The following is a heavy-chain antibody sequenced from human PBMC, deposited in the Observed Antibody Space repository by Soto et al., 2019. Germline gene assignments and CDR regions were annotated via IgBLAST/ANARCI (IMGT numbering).Heavy chain of an antibody. Sequence: QPLCLSWSVSGVSISSRGDCRIWIRQHTGKGLEWIGNIYDCGRTYYSPCLKSRGILSVDTSKNHFSLTLRSVTAADSALYYCARVSGGDFQHCFGFWGQGALVTVSS. J-gene: IGHJ4*02. V-gene: IGHV4-31*02. D-gene: IGHD2-21*01. CDR3: ARVSGGDFQHCFGF. CDR1: GVSISSRGDC. CDR2: IYDCGRT.